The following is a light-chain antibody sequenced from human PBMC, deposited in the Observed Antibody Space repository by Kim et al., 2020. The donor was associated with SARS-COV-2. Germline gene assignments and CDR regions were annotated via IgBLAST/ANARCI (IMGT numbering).Light chain of an antibody. CDR3: SSFAGGPYV. Sequence: GYSYVPWYHQPPGKAPKLILYEVPKRPSGVPDRFSASNSGNTASLTVSGLQADDEADYYCSSFAGGPYVFGTGTRSPS. CDR1: GYSY. V-gene: IGLV2-8*01. CDR2: EVP. J-gene: IGLJ1*01.